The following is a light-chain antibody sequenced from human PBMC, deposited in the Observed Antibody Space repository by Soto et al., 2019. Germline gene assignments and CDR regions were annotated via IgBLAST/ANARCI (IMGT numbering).Light chain of an antibody. CDR3: QQYGSSPLIT. Sequence: DIQMTQSPSILSVSVGDRVTITCRASQSISNSLAWYQQKPGKAPKLLIYKASTLKSGVPSRFSGSGSATDFTLTISRLEPEDFAVYYCQQYGSSPLITFGQGTRLEIK. CDR2: KAS. CDR1: QSISNS. V-gene: IGKV1-5*03. J-gene: IGKJ5*01.